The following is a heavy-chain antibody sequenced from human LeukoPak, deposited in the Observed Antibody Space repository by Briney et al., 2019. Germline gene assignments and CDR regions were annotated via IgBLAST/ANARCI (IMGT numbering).Heavy chain of an antibody. V-gene: IGHV3-21*01. Sequence: GGSLRLSCAASGFTFSSYSMSWVRQAPGKGLEWVSSISDSFSYKYYADSVKGRFTISRDNAKNSLFLQMNSLRAEDTAVYYCARGTYQCRGGTCYPNYFDYWGQRILVTVSS. CDR2: ISDSFSYK. CDR3: ARGTYQCRGGTCYPNYFDY. D-gene: IGHD2-15*01. J-gene: IGHJ4*02. CDR1: GFTFSSYS.